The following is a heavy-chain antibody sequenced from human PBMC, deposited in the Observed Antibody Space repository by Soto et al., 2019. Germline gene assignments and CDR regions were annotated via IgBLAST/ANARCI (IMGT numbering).Heavy chain of an antibody. CDR1: GFSVSAYT. CDR3: ASWEQPLFGY. D-gene: IGHD1-1*01. J-gene: IGHJ4*02. Sequence: QVQLVESGGGVVQPGRSLRLSCAASGFSVSAYTVHWVRQAPGKGLEWLAVISSDGNHKYYTDSVKGQFAISRDTSTNTVFLQMNGLGPEDTAVYSCASWEQPLFGYWGAGTLVTVSS. V-gene: IGHV3-30*09. CDR2: ISSDGNHK.